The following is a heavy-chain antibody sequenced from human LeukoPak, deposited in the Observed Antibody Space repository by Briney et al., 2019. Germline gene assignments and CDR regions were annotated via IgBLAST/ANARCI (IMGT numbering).Heavy chain of an antibody. J-gene: IGHJ6*04. D-gene: IGHD3-10*01. CDR3: ARQMISMVRGVMRYDDHRRDV. CDR1: GYSFTSYW. Sequence: GESLKISCKGSGYSFTSYWIGWVRQMPGKGLEWMGIIYPGDSDTRYSPSFQGQVTISADKSISTAYLQWSSLKASDTAMYYCARQMISMVRGVMRYDDHRRDVGGKGTTVTVSS. CDR2: IYPGDSDT. V-gene: IGHV5-51*01.